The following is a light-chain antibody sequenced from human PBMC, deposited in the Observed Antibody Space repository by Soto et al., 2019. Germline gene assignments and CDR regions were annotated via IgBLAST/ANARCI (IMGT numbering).Light chain of an antibody. Sequence: QSALTQPASVSGARGQSITISCTGTSRDIGGHNYVSWYQQHPGKAPKLIIYDVTNRPSGASNRFSGSKSGNTASLTISGLQVEDEAEYYCSSYISTNAFYVFGTGTKVTVL. J-gene: IGLJ1*01. CDR3: SSYISTNAFYV. V-gene: IGLV2-14*01. CDR1: SRDIGGHNY. CDR2: DVT.